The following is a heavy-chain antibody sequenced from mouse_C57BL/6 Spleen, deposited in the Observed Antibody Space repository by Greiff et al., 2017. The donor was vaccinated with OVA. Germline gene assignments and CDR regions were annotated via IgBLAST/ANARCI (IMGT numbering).Heavy chain of an antibody. V-gene: IGHV1-42*01. J-gene: IGHJ3*01. CDR2: INPSTGGT. CDR3: ARSGAY. D-gene: IGHD3-2*02. CDR1: GYSFTGYY. Sequence: DVKLVESGPELVKPGASVKISCKASGYSFTGYYMNWVKQSPEKSLEWIGEINPSTGGTTYNQKFKAKATLTVDKSSSTAYMQLKSLTSEDSAVYYCARSGAYWGQGTLVTVSA.